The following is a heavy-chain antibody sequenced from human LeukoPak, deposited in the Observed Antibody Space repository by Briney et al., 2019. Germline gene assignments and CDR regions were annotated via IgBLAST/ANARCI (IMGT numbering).Heavy chain of an antibody. CDR1: GGSISSSSYY. CDR3: ARLGYYGSGSYFGVDFDY. V-gene: IGHV4-39*07. D-gene: IGHD3-10*01. CDR2: IYYSGST. J-gene: IGHJ4*02. Sequence: SETLSLTCTVSGGSISSSSYYWGWIRQPPGKGLEWIGSIYYSGSTNYNPSLKSRVTISVDTSKNQFSLKLSSVTAADTAVYYCARLGYYGSGSYFGVDFDYWGQGTLVTVSS.